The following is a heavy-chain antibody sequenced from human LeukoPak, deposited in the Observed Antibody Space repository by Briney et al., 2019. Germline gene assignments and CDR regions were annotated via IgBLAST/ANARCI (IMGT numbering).Heavy chain of an antibody. Sequence: PGGSLRLSCAASGFTVSSNYMSWVRQAPGKGLEWVSVIYSGGSTYYADSVKGRFTISRDNSKNTLYLQMNSLRAEDTAVYYCARVPVYGDYWPLRGFDYWGQGTLVTVSS. J-gene: IGHJ4*02. CDR2: IYSGGST. CDR1: GFTVSSNY. CDR3: ARVPVYGDYWPLRGFDY. D-gene: IGHD4-17*01. V-gene: IGHV3-66*01.